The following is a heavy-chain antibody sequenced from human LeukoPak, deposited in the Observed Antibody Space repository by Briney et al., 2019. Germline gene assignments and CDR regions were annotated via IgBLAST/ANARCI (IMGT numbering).Heavy chain of an antibody. V-gene: IGHV4-38-2*02. Sequence: ASETLSLTCTVSGSSITGDYSWDWIRQPPGKGLEWIGTISHTGSTSYNPSLMSRVTISVDTSKNQFSLKLSSVTAADTAVYYCAAPIAAKLLYWYFDLWGRGTLVTVSS. CDR3: AAPIAAKLLYWYFDL. CDR2: ISHTGST. D-gene: IGHD6-13*01. CDR1: GSSITGDYS. J-gene: IGHJ2*01.